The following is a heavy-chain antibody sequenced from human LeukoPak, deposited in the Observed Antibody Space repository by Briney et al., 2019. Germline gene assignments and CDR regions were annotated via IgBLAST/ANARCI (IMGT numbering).Heavy chain of an antibody. J-gene: IGHJ4*02. CDR2: ISSNGGRT. D-gene: IGHD3-10*01. CDR3: AGEPTTYGSGSSFDY. V-gene: IGHV3-64*01. CDR1: GFTFSNYA. Sequence: GGSLRLSCAASGFTFSNYAMHWVRQAPGKGLEYVSAISSNGGRTYYANSVKGRFTISRDNSKNTLFLQMGSLRAEDMAVYYCAGEPTTYGSGSSFDYWGQGTLVTVSS.